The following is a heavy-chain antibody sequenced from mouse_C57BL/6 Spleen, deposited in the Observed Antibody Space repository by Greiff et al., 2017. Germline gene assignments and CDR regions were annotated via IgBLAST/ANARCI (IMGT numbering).Heavy chain of an antibody. CDR2: FYPGSGSI. V-gene: IGHV1-62-2*01. J-gene: IGHJ3*01. CDR1: GYTFTEYT. CDR3: AGHERGEYDYDRLPRFAY. Sequence: VQLQQSGAELVKPGASVKLSCKASGYTFTEYTIHWVKQRSGQGLEWIGWFYPGSGSIKYNEKFKDKATLTADKSSSTVYMELSRLTSEDSAVYFCAGHERGEYDYDRLPRFAYWGQGTLVTVSA. D-gene: IGHD2-4*01.